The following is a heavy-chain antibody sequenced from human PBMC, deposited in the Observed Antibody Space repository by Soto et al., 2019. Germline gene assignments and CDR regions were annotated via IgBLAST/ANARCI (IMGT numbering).Heavy chain of an antibody. V-gene: IGHV3-49*03. CDR3: TRAEYDYGDYPAGEWFDP. CDR1: GFTFGDYA. Sequence: GGSLRLSCTASGFTFGDYAMSWFRPAPGKGLEWVGFIRSKAYGGTTEYAASVKGRFTISRDDSKSIAYLQMNSLKTEDTAVYYCTRAEYDYGDYPAGEWFDPWGQGTLVTVSS. CDR2: IRSKAYGGTT. D-gene: IGHD4-17*01. J-gene: IGHJ5*02.